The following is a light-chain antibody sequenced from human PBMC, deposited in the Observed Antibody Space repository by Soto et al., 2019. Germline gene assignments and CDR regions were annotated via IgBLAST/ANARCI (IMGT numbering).Light chain of an antibody. J-gene: IGLJ2*01. CDR2: SNN. V-gene: IGLV1-47*02. CDR1: SSNIGSNY. Sequence: QSVLTQPPSASGTPGQRVTISCSGSSSNIGSNYVYWYQQLPGTAPKLLIYSNNQRPSGVPDRFSGSKSGTSAALAISGRRSDDEDDYYCAAWDDSLSALVFGGGTQLTVL. CDR3: AAWDDSLSALV.